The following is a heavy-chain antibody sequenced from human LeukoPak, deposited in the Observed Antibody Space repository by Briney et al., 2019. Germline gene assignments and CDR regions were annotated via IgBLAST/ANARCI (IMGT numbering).Heavy chain of an antibody. J-gene: IGHJ6*03. CDR3: ARGGYYDFWSESDYMDV. Sequence: GGSLRLSCAASGFTFSSYSMNWVRQAPGKGLEWVSYISSSSSTIYYADSVKGRFTISRDNAKNSLYLQMNSLRAEDTAVYYCARGGYYDFWSESDYMDVWGKGTTVTVSS. CDR2: ISSSSSTI. V-gene: IGHV3-48*01. D-gene: IGHD3-3*01. CDR1: GFTFSSYS.